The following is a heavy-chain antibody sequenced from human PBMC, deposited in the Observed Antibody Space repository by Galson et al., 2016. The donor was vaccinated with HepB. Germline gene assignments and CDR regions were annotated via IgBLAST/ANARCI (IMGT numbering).Heavy chain of an antibody. J-gene: IGHJ6*02. D-gene: IGHD2-2*01. CDR3: ASTRYPYSMDV. Sequence: SLRLSCAASGSTFSGYDMDWVRQAPGKGLVWVSVTNTDGSSTTYADAVKGRFTISSDNAKKTLYLQMNSLRAEDTAVYYCASTRYPYSMDVWGQGTTVTVSS. CDR1: GSTFSGYD. CDR2: TNTDGSST. V-gene: IGHV3-74*01.